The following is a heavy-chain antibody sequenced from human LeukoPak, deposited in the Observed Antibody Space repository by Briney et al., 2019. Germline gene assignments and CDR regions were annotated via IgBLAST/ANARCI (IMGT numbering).Heavy chain of an antibody. CDR1: GFIVSNSY. V-gene: IGHV3-21*01. D-gene: IGHD3-10*01. CDR3: ARGGVLWFGFMGV. CDR2: ISSSSTYI. Sequence: GGSLRLSCAASGFIVSNSYMSWVRQAPGKGLEWVSSISSSSTYIHYADSVKGRFTISRDNAKNSLYLQVNSLRAEDTAVYYCARGGVLWFGFMGVWGQGTTVTVSS. J-gene: IGHJ6*02.